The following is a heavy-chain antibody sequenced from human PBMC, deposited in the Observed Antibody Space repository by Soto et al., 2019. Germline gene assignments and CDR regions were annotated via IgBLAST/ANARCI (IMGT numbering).Heavy chain of an antibody. CDR2: IKEDGSEK. CDR1: GFTLSSYW. CDR3: ARDSRTTTVVKY. J-gene: IGHJ4*02. Sequence: GSLRLSCAASGFTLSSYWMSWVRQAPGKGLEWVANIKEDGSEKYYVDSVKGRFTISRDNAKNSLYLQMNSLRAEDTAVYYCARDSRTTTVVKYWGQGTLVTVSS. D-gene: IGHD4-17*01. V-gene: IGHV3-7*01.